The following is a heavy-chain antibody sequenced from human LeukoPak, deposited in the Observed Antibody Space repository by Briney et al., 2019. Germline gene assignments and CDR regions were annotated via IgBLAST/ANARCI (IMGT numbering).Heavy chain of an antibody. J-gene: IGHJ4*02. CDR1: GFTFSSYG. Sequence: GGSLRLSCAASGFTFSSYGMTWVRQAPGEGLEWVSSISNRGGTIYYADSVKGRFTISRDNSKNTLFLQMNSLRAEDTAVYYCAKRDASGSYFLDYWGQGTLVTVSS. CDR2: ISNRGGTI. V-gene: IGHV3-23*01. D-gene: IGHD3-10*01. CDR3: AKRDASGSYFLDY.